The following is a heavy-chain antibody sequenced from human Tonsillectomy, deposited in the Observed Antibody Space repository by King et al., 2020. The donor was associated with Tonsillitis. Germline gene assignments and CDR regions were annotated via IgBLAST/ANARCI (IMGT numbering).Heavy chain of an antibody. CDR2: IKQDGSEK. V-gene: IGHV3-7*04. D-gene: IGHD3-22*01. CDR1: GFTFSSYW. J-gene: IGHJ4*02. Sequence: VQLVESGGGLVQPGGSLRLSCAASGFTFSSYWMTWVRQAPGKGLEWVANIKQDGSEKYYVDSVKGRFTISRDNAKNSLYLQMNSLRAEDTAVYYCAGDPTYYYDSSGYYYSHFDYLGQGTLVTVSS. CDR3: AGDPTYYYDSSGYYYSHFDY.